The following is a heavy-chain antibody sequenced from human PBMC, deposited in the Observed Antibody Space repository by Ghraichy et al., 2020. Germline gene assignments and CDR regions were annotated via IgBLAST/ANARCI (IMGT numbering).Heavy chain of an antibody. D-gene: IGHD2-21*02. V-gene: IGHV3-33*01. J-gene: IGHJ6*02. Sequence: GGSLRLSCAASGFPFSRYGMHWVRQAPGKGLEWVAVIWNDGTNKNYGVSVKGRFSISRDNSKNTLYLQMNSLRADDTAVYYCAREAETDGFGLDVWGQGTTVTVSS. CDR1: GFPFSRYG. CDR2: IWNDGTNK. CDR3: AREAETDGFGLDV.